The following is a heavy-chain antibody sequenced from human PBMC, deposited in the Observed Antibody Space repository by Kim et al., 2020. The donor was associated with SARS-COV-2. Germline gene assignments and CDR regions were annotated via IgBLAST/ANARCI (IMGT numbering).Heavy chain of an antibody. D-gene: IGHD2-2*01. Sequence: GGSLRLSCAASGFTFSSYGMHWVRQAPGKGLEWVAVISYDGSNKYYADSVKGRFTISRDNSKNTLYLQMNSLRAEDTAVYYCAKGGYCSSTSCYFSSYYYYGMDVWGQGTTVTVSS. J-gene: IGHJ6*02. CDR1: GFTFSSYG. CDR3: AKGGYCSSTSCYFSSYYYYGMDV. V-gene: IGHV3-30*18. CDR2: ISYDGSNK.